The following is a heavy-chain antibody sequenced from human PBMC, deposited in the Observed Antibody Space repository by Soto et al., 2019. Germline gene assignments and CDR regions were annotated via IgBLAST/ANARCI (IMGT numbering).Heavy chain of an antibody. D-gene: IGHD3-10*01. CDR3: ARVGAYFGEFDYFDY. CDR1: GFNFNSYT. V-gene: IGHV3-21*06. CDR2: ISRFSDGT. J-gene: IGHJ4*02. Sequence: EVHLMESGGGLVKPGGSLRLSCSASGFNFNSYTMNWVRQAPGKGLEWVSSISRFSDGTYYADSVKGRFAIFRANAENSVYLQVNSLRAEDTAVYYCARVGAYFGEFDYFDYWGQGTPVTVSS.